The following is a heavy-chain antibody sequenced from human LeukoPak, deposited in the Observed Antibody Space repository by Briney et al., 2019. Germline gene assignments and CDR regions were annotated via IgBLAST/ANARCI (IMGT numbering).Heavy chain of an antibody. CDR2: IYYSGST. Sequence: SETLPLTCTVSGGSISSSSYYWGWIRQPPGKGLEWIGSIYYSGSTYYNPSLKSRVTISVDTSKNQFSLKLSSVTAADTAVYYCAGAYCGGDCYSGRAFDIWGQGTMVTVSS. CDR1: GGSISSSSYY. CDR3: AGAYCGGDCYSGRAFDI. J-gene: IGHJ3*02. V-gene: IGHV4-39*07. D-gene: IGHD2-21*02.